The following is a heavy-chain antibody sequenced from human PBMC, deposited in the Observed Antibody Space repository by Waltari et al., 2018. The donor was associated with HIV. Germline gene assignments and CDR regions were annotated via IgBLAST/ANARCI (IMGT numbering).Heavy chain of an antibody. V-gene: IGHV3-74*01. CDR3: ASFPVSDDSNKRLGY. CDR2: NNSDGSSI. J-gene: IGHJ4*02. Sequence: EVPLVESGGGLVQPGGSLRLSCAASGFTFSNYWSHWVRPHPGKGLVWVSRNNSDGSSITYADSVKGRFTISRDNAKNTVYLQMNRLSAEDTAVYYCASFPVSDDSNKRLGYWGQGAVGTVSS. D-gene: IGHD4-4*01. CDR1: GFTFSNYW.